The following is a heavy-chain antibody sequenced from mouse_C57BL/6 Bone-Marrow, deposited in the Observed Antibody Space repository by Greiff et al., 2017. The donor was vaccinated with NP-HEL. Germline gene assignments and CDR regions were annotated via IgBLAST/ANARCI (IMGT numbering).Heavy chain of an antibody. CDR2: ISYDGSN. Sequence: EVKLQESGPGLVKPSQSLSLTCSVTGYSITSGYYWNWIRQFPGNKLEWMGYISYDGSNNYNPSLKNRISITRDTSKNQFFLKLNSVTTEDTATYYCARDWGPGSSYYWGQGTTLTVSS. J-gene: IGHJ2*01. D-gene: IGHD1-1*01. CDR3: ARDWGPGSSYY. CDR1: GYSITSGYY. V-gene: IGHV3-6*01.